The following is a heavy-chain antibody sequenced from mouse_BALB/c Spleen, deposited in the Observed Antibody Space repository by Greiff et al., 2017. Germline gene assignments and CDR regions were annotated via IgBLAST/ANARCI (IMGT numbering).Heavy chain of an antibody. J-gene: IGHJ3*01. CDR2: ISSGGST. V-gene: IGHV5-6-5*01. CDR1: GFTFSSYA. Sequence: EVKLVESGGGLVKPGGSLKLSCAASGFTFSSYAMSWVRQTPEQRLEWVASISSGGSTYYPDSVKGRFTISRDNARNILYLQMSSLRSEDTAMYYCARGDGYYEEFAYWGQGTLVTVSA. CDR3: ARGDGYYEEFAY. D-gene: IGHD2-3*01.